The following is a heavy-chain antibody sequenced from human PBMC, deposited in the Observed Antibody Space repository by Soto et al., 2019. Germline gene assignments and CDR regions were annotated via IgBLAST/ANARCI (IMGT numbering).Heavy chain of an antibody. V-gene: IGHV4-30-2*01. D-gene: IGHD3-16*02. Sequence: SETLSLTCAVSGGSISSGGYSWSWIRQPPGKGLEWIGYIYHSGSTYYNPSLKSRVTISVDRSKNQFSLKLSSVTAADTAVYYCARGRSMITFGGVIGRNDAFDIWGQGTMVTVSS. CDR1: GGSISSGGYS. J-gene: IGHJ3*02. CDR3: ARGRSMITFGGVIGRNDAFDI. CDR2: IYHSGST.